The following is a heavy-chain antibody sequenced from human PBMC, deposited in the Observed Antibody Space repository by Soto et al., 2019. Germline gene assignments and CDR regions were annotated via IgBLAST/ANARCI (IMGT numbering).Heavy chain of an antibody. CDR3: AGRLDGDCGDFDY. J-gene: IGHJ4*02. V-gene: IGHV1-69*02. Sequence: QVQLVQSGAEVKKPGSSVKVSCKASGGTFSSYIISWVRQAPGQGLEWMGRIIPILGIANYAQKFQGRVTITADKSTSTAYMELSSLRSEDTAVYYCAGRLDGDCGDFDYWGQGTLVTVSS. CDR2: IIPILGIA. CDR1: GGTFSSYI. D-gene: IGHD2-21*02.